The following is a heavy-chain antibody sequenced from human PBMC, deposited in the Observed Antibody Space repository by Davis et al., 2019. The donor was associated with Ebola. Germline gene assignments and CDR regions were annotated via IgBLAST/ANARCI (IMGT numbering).Heavy chain of an antibody. Sequence: ETLSLTCGASGFTFSGYSMNWVRQAPGKGLEWVSSISSSSSYIYYADSVKGRFTISRDNAKNSLYLQMNSLRAEDTAVYYCARDRSVTTVTNFDYWGQGTLVTVSS. CDR1: GFTFSGYS. V-gene: IGHV3-21*01. CDR2: ISSSSSYI. D-gene: IGHD4-17*01. J-gene: IGHJ4*02. CDR3: ARDRSVTTVTNFDY.